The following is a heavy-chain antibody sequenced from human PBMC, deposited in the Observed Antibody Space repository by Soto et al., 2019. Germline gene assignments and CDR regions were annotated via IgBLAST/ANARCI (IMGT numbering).Heavy chain of an antibody. CDR1: GGTFSSYS. CDR2: IIPIFGTA. Sequence: SVKVSCKASGGTFSSYSISWVRQAPGQGLEWMGGIIPIFGTANYAQKFQGRVTITADESTSTAYMELSSLRSEDTAVYYCARDPAYYDFWSGYLSQPQDWGQGTMVTVSS. CDR3: ARDPAYYDFWSGYLSQPQD. J-gene: IGHJ3*01. V-gene: IGHV1-69*13. D-gene: IGHD3-3*01.